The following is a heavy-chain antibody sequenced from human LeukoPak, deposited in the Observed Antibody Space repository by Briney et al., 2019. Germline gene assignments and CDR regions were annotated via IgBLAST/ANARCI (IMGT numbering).Heavy chain of an antibody. Sequence: ASVKVSCKASGGTFSSYAISWVRQAPGQGLEWMGGIIPIFGTANYAQKFQGRVTITADESTSTAYMEPSSLRSEDTAVYYCAMRYCSGGSCYSSWFDPWGQGTLVTVSS. J-gene: IGHJ5*02. CDR2: IIPIFGTA. D-gene: IGHD2-15*01. CDR3: AMRYCSGGSCYSSWFDP. V-gene: IGHV1-69*13. CDR1: GGTFSSYA.